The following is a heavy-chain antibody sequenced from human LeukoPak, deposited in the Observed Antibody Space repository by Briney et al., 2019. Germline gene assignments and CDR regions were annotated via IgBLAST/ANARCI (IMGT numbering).Heavy chain of an antibody. CDR3: AKDNGWLWYED. CDR1: GFTFNTYA. CDR2: ISGSGGIT. Sequence: GGSLRLSCAASGFTFNTYAMSWVRQAPGKGLEWVSGISGSGGITYYADSVKGRFTISRDNSKNTMFLEMISLTADDTAVYYCAKDNGWLWYEDWSQGIRVTVSS. V-gene: IGHV3-23*01. J-gene: IGHJ4*02. D-gene: IGHD5-18*01.